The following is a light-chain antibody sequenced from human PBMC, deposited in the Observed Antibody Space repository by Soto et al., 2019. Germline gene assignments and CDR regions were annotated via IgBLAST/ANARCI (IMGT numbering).Light chain of an antibody. V-gene: IGLV1-44*01. J-gene: IGLJ3*02. CDR1: SSNIGSGGAT. Sequence: QSALTQPPSASGTPGQRVSISCSGSSSNIGSGGATVTWYQQLPGTAPKLVIFSSNQRPSGVPDRFSGSKSGTSASLAISGLQSEDEADYYCAAWDDSLNGRVFGGGTKLTVL. CDR3: AAWDDSLNGRV. CDR2: SSN.